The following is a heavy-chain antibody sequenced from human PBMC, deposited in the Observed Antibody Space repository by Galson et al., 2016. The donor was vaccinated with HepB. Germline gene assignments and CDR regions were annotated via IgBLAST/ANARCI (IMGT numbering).Heavy chain of an antibody. CDR1: GGTFSRNG. Sequence: SVKVSFKASGGTFSRNGISWVRQAPGQGLEWIGGIIPVFGTSNYAQRFQGRVTIIPDESTSTAYMDLNSLRSDDTAVFYCARTLSGSSFDYAMDPWGQGTLVTVSS. CDR2: IIPVFGTS. V-gene: IGHV1-69*13. CDR3: ARTLSGSSFDYAMDP. D-gene: IGHD1-26*01. J-gene: IGHJ5*02.